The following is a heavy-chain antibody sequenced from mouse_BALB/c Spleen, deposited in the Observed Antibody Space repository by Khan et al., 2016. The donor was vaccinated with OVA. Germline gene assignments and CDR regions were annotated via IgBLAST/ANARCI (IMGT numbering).Heavy chain of an antibody. CDR2: IGPGSGST. D-gene: IGHD2-1*01. CDR1: GYTFTSSW. CDR3: AIENYYCNSYDAIDY. Sequence: DLVKPGASVKLSCTASGYTFTSSWINWIKQRPGQGLEWIGRIGPGSGSTDYNEMFRDKATLPVDTSSSTVYIKLSSLSSEDSSVYFCAIENYYCNSYDAIDYWGQGTSVTVSS. J-gene: IGHJ4*01. V-gene: IGHV1S41*01.